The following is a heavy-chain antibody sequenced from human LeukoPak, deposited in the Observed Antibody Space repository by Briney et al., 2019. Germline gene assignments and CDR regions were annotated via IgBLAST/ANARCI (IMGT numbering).Heavy chain of an antibody. CDR2: IVYSGST. J-gene: IGHJ3*02. CDR1: GGSICSYY. CDR3: ARHREMDSYEAFDM. V-gene: IGHV4-59*08. D-gene: IGHD5-24*01. Sequence: SETLSLTCTVSGGSICSYYWSWIRQPPGQGLEWIGFIVYSGSTNYNPSLKSRVTISIDTSNNQLSLKLSSVTAADTAVYYCARHREMDSYEAFDMWGQGTMVTVSS.